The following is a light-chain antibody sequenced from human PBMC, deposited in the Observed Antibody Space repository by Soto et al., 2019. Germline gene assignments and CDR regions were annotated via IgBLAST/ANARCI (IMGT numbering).Light chain of an antibody. CDR1: QSISSY. CDR2: AAS. J-gene: IGKJ2*01. CDR3: QQSYSTPNT. V-gene: IGKV1-39*01. Sequence: DIQMTQSPSSLSASVGDRVTITCRASQSISSYLNWYQQKPGKAPKLLSYAASSLQSGVPSRFSGSGSGTDFTLTISSLQPEDFATYYCQQSYSTPNTFGQGTKVDIK.